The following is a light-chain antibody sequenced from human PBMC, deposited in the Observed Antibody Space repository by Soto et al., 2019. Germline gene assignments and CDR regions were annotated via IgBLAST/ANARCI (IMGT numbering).Light chain of an antibody. J-gene: IGKJ5*01. V-gene: IGKV1-33*01. Sequence: DVRMTQSPSSLSASVGDTITITCRASRTINTYLNWFQQKPGEPPRLLIYGASTLEAGVPSRFRGSGSGTDFTFTISRLQPEDIATYYCQQYENLPTFGQGTRLEIK. CDR2: GAS. CDR1: RTINTY. CDR3: QQYENLPT.